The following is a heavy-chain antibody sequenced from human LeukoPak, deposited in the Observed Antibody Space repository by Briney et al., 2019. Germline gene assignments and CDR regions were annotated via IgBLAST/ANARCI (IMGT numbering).Heavy chain of an antibody. J-gene: IGHJ4*02. CDR3: AKDYYGPSGGIDY. D-gene: IGHD3-10*01. CDR2: IWYDGSNK. V-gene: IGHV3-33*06. CDR1: GFTFSSYG. Sequence: GGSLRLSCAASGFTFSSYGMHWVRQAPGKGLEWVAVIWYDGSNKYYADSVKGRFTISRDNSKNTLYLQMNSLSAEDTAVYYCAKDYYGPSGGIDYWGQGTLVTVSS.